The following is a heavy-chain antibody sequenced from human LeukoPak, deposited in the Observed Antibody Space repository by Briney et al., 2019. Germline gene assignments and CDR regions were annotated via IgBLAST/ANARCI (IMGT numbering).Heavy chain of an antibody. CDR1: WYILHRYL. CDR3: TGHGSNCCHLWLV. Sequence: VESLNIYRQCPWYILHRYLLNRVPQMPGTGLEWMGRIDPSDSYTNYSPSFQGHVTISADKSISTGYLQWSSLKPSDTGMRDETGHGSNCCHLWLVWGQGTTVTVSS. CDR2: IDPSDSYT. D-gene: IGHD2-15*01. J-gene: IGHJ6*02. V-gene: IGHV5-10-1*01.